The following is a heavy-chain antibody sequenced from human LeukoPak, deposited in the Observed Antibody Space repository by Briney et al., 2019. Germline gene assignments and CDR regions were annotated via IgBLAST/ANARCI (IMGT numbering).Heavy chain of an antibody. J-gene: IGHJ4*02. V-gene: IGHV3-33*01. CDR2: IWYDGSNK. D-gene: IGHD6-13*01. CDR1: GFTFSSYG. CDR3: ARASGYSSSCPSH. Sequence: GGSLRLSCAASGFTFSSYGMHWVRQAPGKGLGWVAVIWYDGSNKYYADSVKGRFTISRDNSKNTLYLQMNSLRVEDTAVYYCARASGYSSSCPSHWGQGTLVTVSS.